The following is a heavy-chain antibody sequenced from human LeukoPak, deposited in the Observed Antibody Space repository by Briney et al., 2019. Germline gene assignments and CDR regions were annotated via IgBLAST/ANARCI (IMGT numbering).Heavy chain of an antibody. CDR3: ARDLVDCSSTSCYNGMDV. D-gene: IGHD2-2*02. V-gene: IGHV3-7*01. J-gene: IGHJ6*02. CDR1: GFSFSTYW. CDR2: IKEDGSQK. Sequence: GGSLRLSCAPSGFSFSTYWMSWVRQAPGKGLEWVANIKEDGSQKYYVDSVKGRFTISRDNAKNSLYLQMNSLRAEDTAVYYCARDLVDCSSTSCYNGMDVWGQGTTVTVSS.